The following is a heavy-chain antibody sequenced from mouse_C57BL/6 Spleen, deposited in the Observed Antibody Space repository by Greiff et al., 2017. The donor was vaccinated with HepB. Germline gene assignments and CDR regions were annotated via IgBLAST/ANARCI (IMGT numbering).Heavy chain of an antibody. D-gene: IGHD2-4*01. CDR1: GYTFTSYW. Sequence: QVQLQQPGAELVKPGASVKVSCKASGYTFTSYWMHWVKQRPGQGLEWIGRIHPSDSDTNYNQKFKGKATLTVDKSSSTAYMQLSSLTSEDSAVYYCAPLYYDYDKGFAYWGQGTLVTVSA. CDR3: APLYYDYDKGFAY. CDR2: IHPSDSDT. J-gene: IGHJ3*01. V-gene: IGHV1-74*01.